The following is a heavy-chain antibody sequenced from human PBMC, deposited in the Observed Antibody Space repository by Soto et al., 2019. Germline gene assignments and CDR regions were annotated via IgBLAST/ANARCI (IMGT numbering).Heavy chain of an antibody. V-gene: IGHV3-21*01. D-gene: IGHD1-20*01. CDR2: ISRGSDYI. J-gene: IGHJ5*02. CDR1: GFSFSDYT. CDR3: AKDSGCVNNACAYDP. Sequence: EVHLVESGGGLVKPGGSLRLTCAGSGFSFSDYTMNWVLQAPGKGLEWVSSISRGSDYIFYADTVKGRFTISRDNARNSLYLQMSCLRAEDTAVYYCAKDSGCVNNACAYDPWGQGTLVSVSS.